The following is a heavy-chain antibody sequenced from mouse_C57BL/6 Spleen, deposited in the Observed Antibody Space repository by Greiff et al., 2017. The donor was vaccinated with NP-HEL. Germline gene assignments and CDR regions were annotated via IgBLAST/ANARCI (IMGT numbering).Heavy chain of an antibody. D-gene: IGHD6-1*01. V-gene: IGHV1-50*01. Sequence: QVQLQQSGAELVKPGASVKLSCKASGYTFTSYWMQWVKQRPGQGLEWIGEIDPSDSYTNYNQKFKGKATLTVDTSSSTAYMQLSSLTSEDSAVYYCARGRPSYHYYAMDYWGQGTSVTVSS. J-gene: IGHJ4*01. CDR2: IDPSDSYT. CDR1: GYTFTSYW. CDR3: ARGRPSYHYYAMDY.